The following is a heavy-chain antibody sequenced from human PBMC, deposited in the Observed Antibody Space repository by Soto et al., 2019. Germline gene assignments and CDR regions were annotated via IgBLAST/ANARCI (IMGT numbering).Heavy chain of an antibody. CDR3: ARDVRGYYFDY. CDR2: ISSSSSYI. CDR1: GFTFSSYS. V-gene: IGHV3-21*01. Sequence: EVQLVESGGGLVKPGGSLRLSCAASGFTFSSYSMNWVRQAPGKGLEWVSSISSSSSYIYYADSVKGRFTISRDNANNSLYLQMNSLRAEDTAVYYCARDVRGYYFDYWGQGTLVTVSS. J-gene: IGHJ4*02.